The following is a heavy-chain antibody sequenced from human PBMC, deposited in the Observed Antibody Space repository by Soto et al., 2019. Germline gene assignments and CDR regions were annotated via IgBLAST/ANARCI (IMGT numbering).Heavy chain of an antibody. CDR3: ATQYCSGGSCYFGEDFNQH. V-gene: IGHV4-39*01. Sequence: SETLSLTCTVSGGSISSSSYYWGWIRQPPGKGLEWIGSIYYSGSTYYNPSLKSRVTISVDTSKNQFSLKLSSVTAADTAVYYCATQYCSGGSCYFGEDFNQHWGQGTLVTVSS. J-gene: IGHJ1*01. CDR2: IYYSGST. D-gene: IGHD2-15*01. CDR1: GGSISSSSYY.